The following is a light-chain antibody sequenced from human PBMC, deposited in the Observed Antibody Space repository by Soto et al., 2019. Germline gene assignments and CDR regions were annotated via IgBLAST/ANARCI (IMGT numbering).Light chain of an antibody. CDR1: QTISSW. V-gene: IGKV1-5*03. Sequence: DIQMTQSPSTLSGSVGDRVTITCRASQTISSWLAWYQQKPGKAPKLLIYKASTLTSGVPSRFSGSGSGTEFTLTISSMQPDDFATYYCQQYYSYSESFGQGTKVELK. CDR3: QQYYSYSES. CDR2: KAS. J-gene: IGKJ1*01.